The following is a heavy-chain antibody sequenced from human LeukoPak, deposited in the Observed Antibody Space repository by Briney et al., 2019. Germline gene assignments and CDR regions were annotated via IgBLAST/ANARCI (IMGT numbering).Heavy chain of an antibody. D-gene: IGHD5-18*01. J-gene: IGHJ4*02. CDR3: AGESIQLWTGADY. CDR2: MNPNSGNT. CDR1: GYTFTSYD. Sequence: ASVKVSCKASGYTFTSYDINWVRQATGQGLEWMGWMNPNSGNTGYAQKFQGRVTMTRNTSISTAYMELSSLRSEDTAVYYCAGESIQLWTGADYWGQGTLVTVSS. V-gene: IGHV1-8*01.